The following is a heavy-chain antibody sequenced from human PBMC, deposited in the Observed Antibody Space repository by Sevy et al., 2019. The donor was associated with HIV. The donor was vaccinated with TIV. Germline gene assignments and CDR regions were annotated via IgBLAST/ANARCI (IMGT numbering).Heavy chain of an antibody. CDR3: ARVAVSYCTNDCYHRFDY. D-gene: IGHD2-8*01. CDR2: ISYDGTYK. CDR1: GFSFSHYA. J-gene: IGHJ4*02. Sequence: GGSLRLSCAVSGFSFSHYAFHWVHQSPGKGLEWVSLISYDGTYKYYAVSVKGRFTISRDNSKNTLYLQMNSLRGNDTAVYYCARVAVSYCTNDCYHRFDYWGPGALVTVSS. V-gene: IGHV3-30-3*01.